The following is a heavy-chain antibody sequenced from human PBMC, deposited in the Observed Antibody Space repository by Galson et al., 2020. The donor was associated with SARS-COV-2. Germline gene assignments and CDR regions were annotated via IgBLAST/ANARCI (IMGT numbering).Heavy chain of an antibody. Sequence: SETLSLTCAVSGGSIRSSFWWTWVRQPPGKGLEWMGEIYHSGNSHFNPSLKSRVTISVDTSRNQFSLKLTSVTAADTAVYYCARDYGGYSHFFDFWGRGILVTVSS. V-gene: IGHV4-4*02. CDR1: GGSIRSSFW. CDR2: IYHSGNS. J-gene: IGHJ4*02. D-gene: IGHD2-21*02. CDR3: ARDYGGYSHFFDF.